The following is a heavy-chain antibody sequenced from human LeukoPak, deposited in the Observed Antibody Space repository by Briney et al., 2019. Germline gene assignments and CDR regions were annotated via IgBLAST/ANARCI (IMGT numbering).Heavy chain of an antibody. Sequence: ASVKVSCKASGYTITSYAMHWVRQAPGQRLEWMGWINAGNGNTKYSQKFQGRVTITRDTSASTAYMELSSLRSEDTAVYYCARAYYDFWSGYSFDYWGQGTLVTVSS. D-gene: IGHD3-3*01. CDR2: INAGNGNT. CDR1: GYTITSYA. CDR3: ARAYYDFWSGYSFDY. V-gene: IGHV1-3*01. J-gene: IGHJ4*02.